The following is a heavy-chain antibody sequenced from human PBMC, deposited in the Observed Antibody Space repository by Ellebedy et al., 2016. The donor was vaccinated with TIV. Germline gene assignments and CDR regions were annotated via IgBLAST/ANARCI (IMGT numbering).Heavy chain of an antibody. CDR3: ARYCNSTTCSNWFDP. V-gene: IGHV1-18*04. J-gene: IGHJ5*02. D-gene: IGHD2-2*01. CDR1: GYTFTSYG. CDR2: ISAHNGNT. Sequence: AASVKVSCKTSGYTFTSYGISWVRQAPGQGLEWMGWISAHNGNTNYAQMLQGRVTMTTDTFTSTAYMELRSLRSDDTAVYYCARYCNSTTCSNWFDPWGQGTLVTVSS.